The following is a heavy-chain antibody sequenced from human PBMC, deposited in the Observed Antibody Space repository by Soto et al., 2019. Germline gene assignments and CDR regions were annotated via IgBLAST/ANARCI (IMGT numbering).Heavy chain of an antibody. CDR2: IYYTGST. Sequence: QVQLQESGTGQVKPSQTLSLTCTVSGGSIRSGYHHWCWIRQPPGKGLEWIGYIYYTGSTYYNPSLKSRVSVSIDTSRNQFSLNLKYVTAADTAIYYCVRGGNPYHYATSGPGTFDKWGQGTLVSVSS. D-gene: IGHD3-22*01. CDR1: GGSIRSGYHH. J-gene: IGHJ4*02. V-gene: IGHV4-30-4*01. CDR3: VRGGNPYHYATSGPGTFDK.